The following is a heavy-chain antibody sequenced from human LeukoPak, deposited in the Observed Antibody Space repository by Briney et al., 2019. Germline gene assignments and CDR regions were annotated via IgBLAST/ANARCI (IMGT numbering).Heavy chain of an antibody. Sequence: PGGSLRLSCAASGITIRSYGMSWVRQAPGKGLEWVSAISGSGGSTNYADSVKGRFTISRDNSKNTLYLQLNSLRAEDTAVYYCAKPWREDGDYWSFNHWGQGTLVTVSS. V-gene: IGHV3-23*01. CDR2: ISGSGGST. D-gene: IGHD4-17*01. CDR1: GITIRSYG. J-gene: IGHJ5*02. CDR3: AKPWREDGDYWSFNH.